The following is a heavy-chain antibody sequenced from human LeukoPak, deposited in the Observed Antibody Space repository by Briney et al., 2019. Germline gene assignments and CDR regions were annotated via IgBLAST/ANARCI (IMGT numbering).Heavy chain of an antibody. CDR1: GFTFDDYA. D-gene: IGHD3-22*01. J-gene: IGHJ4*02. CDR2: ISWNSGSI. CDR3: AKDITYYYDSSAFDY. V-gene: IGHV3-9*01. Sequence: GGSLRLSCAASGFTFDDYAMHWVRQAPGKGLEWVSGISWNSGSIGYADSVKGRFTISRDNAKNSLYLQMNSLRAEDTALYYCAKDITYYYDSSAFDYWGQGTLVTVSS.